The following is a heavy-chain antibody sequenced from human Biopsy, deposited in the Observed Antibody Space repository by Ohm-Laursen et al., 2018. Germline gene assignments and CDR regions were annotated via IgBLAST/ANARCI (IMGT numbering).Heavy chain of an antibody. CDR2: INPTGGTT. CDR3: ARDETGSSVFGPYYYGMDY. D-gene: IGHD3-9*01. V-gene: IGHV1-46*01. J-gene: IGHJ4*02. CDR1: GYSFTKYY. Sequence: ASVKVSCKASGYSFTKYYINWVRQAPGQGLEWMGIINPTGGTTSYAEKFQGRVTLTRDTSTGTVYLELNSLIYEDTALYYCARDETGSSVFGPYYYGMDYWGQGTLVTVSS.